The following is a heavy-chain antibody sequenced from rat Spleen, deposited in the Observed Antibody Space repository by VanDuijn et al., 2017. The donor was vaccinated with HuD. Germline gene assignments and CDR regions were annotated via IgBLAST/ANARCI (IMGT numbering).Heavy chain of an antibody. Sequence: QVQLMESGPGLVQPSETLSLTCTVSGFSLTSYNVHWVRQPPGKGLEWMGVMWSGGSTDYNSALKSRLSISRDTSKNQVFLKMKRLQSEDTTTYYCASDYGSSFDYWGQGVMVTVSS. D-gene: IGHD1-11*01. CDR2: MWSGGST. CDR3: ASDYGSSFDY. J-gene: IGHJ2*01. V-gene: IGHV2-45*01. CDR1: GFSLTSYN.